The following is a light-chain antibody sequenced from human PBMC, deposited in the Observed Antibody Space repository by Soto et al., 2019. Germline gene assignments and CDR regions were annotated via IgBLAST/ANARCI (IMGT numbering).Light chain of an antibody. CDR1: QSVSSNF. CDR3: QQYGSSPFT. V-gene: IGKV3-20*01. J-gene: IGKJ3*01. Sequence: EIVLTQSPATLSLSPGETATLSCRASQSVSSNFLAWYQQKPGQAPRLLIYAASSRATGISDRFSGSGSETDFTFTIRRLEPEDFAVYYCQQYGSSPFTFGPGTKVDLK. CDR2: AAS.